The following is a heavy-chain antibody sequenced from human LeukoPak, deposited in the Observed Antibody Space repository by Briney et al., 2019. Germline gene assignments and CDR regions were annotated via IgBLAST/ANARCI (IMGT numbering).Heavy chain of an antibody. Sequence: PGGSLRLSCAAPGFTFSSYSMNWVRQAPGKGLEWVSYISTSSSTIYYADSVKGRFTISRDNAKNSLYLQMNSLRAEDTAVYYCVRVLRTSSWYGGSDYWGQGTLVTVSS. CDR3: VRVLRTSSWYGGSDY. CDR1: GFTFSSYS. D-gene: IGHD6-13*01. V-gene: IGHV3-48*04. J-gene: IGHJ4*02. CDR2: ISTSSSTI.